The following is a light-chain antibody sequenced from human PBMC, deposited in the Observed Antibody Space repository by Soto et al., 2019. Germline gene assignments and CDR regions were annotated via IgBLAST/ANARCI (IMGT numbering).Light chain of an antibody. Sequence: QPVLTQSSSASASLGSSVKLTCTLSSGHSSYIIAWHQQQPGKAPRYLMKLEGSGSYNKGSGVPDRFSGSSSGADRYLTISNLQVEDEADYYWETWDSNTQNWVFGGGTKLTVL. V-gene: IGLV4-60*02. CDR2: LEGSGSY. J-gene: IGLJ3*02. CDR1: SGHSSYI. CDR3: ETWDSNTQNWV.